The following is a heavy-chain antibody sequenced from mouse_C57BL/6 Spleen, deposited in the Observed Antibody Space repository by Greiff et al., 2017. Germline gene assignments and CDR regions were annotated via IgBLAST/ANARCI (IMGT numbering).Heavy chain of an antibody. D-gene: IGHD4-1*01. V-gene: IGHV1-69*01. Sequence: QVQLQQPGAELVMPGASVKLSCKASGYTFTSYWMHWVKQRPGQGLEWIGEIDPSDSYTNYNQKFKGKSTLTVDKSSSTAYMQISSLTSEDSAVYYGARRTGTGDYGVWGTGTTVTVAS. CDR2: IDPSDSYT. J-gene: IGHJ1*03. CDR1: GYTFTSYW. CDR3: ARRTGTGDYGV.